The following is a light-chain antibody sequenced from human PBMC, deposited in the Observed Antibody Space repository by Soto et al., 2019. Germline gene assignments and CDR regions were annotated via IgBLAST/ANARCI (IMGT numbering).Light chain of an antibody. Sequence: EIVLTQSPGTLSLSPGERATLSCRASQSVSNYLAWYQQIPGQPPRLLIYGASTRATGIPARFSGSGSGTEFTLTISSLQSEDFAVYYCQQYNNWPRTFGQGTKVEIK. CDR3: QQYNNWPRT. V-gene: IGKV3-15*01. CDR1: QSVSNY. J-gene: IGKJ1*01. CDR2: GAS.